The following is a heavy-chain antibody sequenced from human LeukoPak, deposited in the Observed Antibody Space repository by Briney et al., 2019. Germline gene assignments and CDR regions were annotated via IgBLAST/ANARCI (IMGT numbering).Heavy chain of an antibody. V-gene: IGHV4-59*01. J-gene: IGHJ4*02. CDR3: ARESGSSGLTYFDH. D-gene: IGHD5-12*01. CDR2: ISYSGST. CDR1: SGSISSNF. Sequence: SETLSLTCTVSSGSISSNFWSWIRRPPGKGLEWIGYISYSGSTNYNPSLKSRVSISLDTPKNQFSLKLTSVTDADTAVYYCARESGSSGLTYFDHWGQGNLVSVSS.